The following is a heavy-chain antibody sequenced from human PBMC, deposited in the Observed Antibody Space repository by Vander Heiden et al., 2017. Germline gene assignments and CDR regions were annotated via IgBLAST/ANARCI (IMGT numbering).Heavy chain of an antibody. V-gene: IGHV4-31*03. J-gene: IGHJ4*02. D-gene: IGHD3-10*01. Sequence: QVQLQESGPGLVKPSQTLSLTCTVSGGSISSGGYYWSWIRQHPGKGLEWIGYIYYSGSTYYNPSLKSRVTISVDTSKNQFSLKLSSVTAADTAVYYCASLRITMVRGVITSSAYYFDYWGQGTLVTVSS. CDR2: IYYSGST. CDR3: ASLRITMVRGVITSSAYYFDY. CDR1: GGSISSGGYY.